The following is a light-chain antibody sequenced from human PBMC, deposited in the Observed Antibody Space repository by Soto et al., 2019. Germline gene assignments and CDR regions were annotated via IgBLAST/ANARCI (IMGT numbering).Light chain of an antibody. V-gene: IGKV3-20*01. CDR1: QSVRGSS. J-gene: IGKJ4*01. CDR2: GVS. Sequence: EIVLTQSPGTLSLSPGERVTLSCRASQSVRGSSLAWYQQKPGQAPRLLIYGVSSRASGMPARFSGGGSGTDFSLTISRLETEDFSVYYCQQYGSSPLTLGGGTKVEMK. CDR3: QQYGSSPLT.